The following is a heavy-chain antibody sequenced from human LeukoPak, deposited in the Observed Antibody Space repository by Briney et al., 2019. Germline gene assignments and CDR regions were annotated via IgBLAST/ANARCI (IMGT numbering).Heavy chain of an antibody. D-gene: IGHD1-7*01. CDR2: INPSGGST. J-gene: IGHJ4*02. CDR1: GYTFTSYY. CDR3: ARDLGNWNYGPFDY. Sequence: ASVKVSCKAPGYTFTSYYMHWVRQAPGQGLEWMGIINPSGGSTSYAQKFQGRVTMTRDTSTGTVYMELSSLRSEHTAVYYCARDLGNWNYGPFDYWRQGTLVTVSS. V-gene: IGHV1-46*01.